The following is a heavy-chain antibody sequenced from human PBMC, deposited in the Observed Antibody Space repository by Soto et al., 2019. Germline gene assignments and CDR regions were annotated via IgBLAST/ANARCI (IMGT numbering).Heavy chain of an antibody. D-gene: IGHD2-15*01. CDR3: AGGYRGGGYYYYGMDV. CDR2: IYHSGST. CDR1: GYSISSGYY. V-gene: IGHV4-38-2*01. Sequence: PSETLSLTCAVSGYSISSGYYWGWIRQPPGKGLEWIGSIYHSGSTYYNPSLKSRVTISVDTSKNQFSLKLSSVTAADTAVYYWAGGYRGGGYYYYGMDVWGQGTTVTVSS. J-gene: IGHJ6*02.